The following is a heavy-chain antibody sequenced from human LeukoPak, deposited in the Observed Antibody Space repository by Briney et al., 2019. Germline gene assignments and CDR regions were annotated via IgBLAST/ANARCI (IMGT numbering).Heavy chain of an antibody. D-gene: IGHD3-10*01. CDR2: IWYDGSNK. J-gene: IGHJ4*02. CDR1: GFTFSSYG. V-gene: IGHV3-33*06. Sequence: PGRSLRLSCAASGFTFSSYGMHWVRQAPGKGLEWVAVIWYDGSNKYYADSVKSRFTISRDNSKNTLYLQMNSLRAEDTAVYYCAKDARFGELLVGKSYYFDYWGQGTLVTVSS. CDR3: AKDARFGELLVGKSYYFDY.